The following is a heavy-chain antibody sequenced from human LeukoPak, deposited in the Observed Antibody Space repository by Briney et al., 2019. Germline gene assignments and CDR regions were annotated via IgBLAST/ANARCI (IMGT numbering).Heavy chain of an antibody. CDR2: ISYDGSNK. J-gene: IGHJ4*02. V-gene: IGHV3-30*18. Sequence: GSLRLSCAASGFTFSNYGMQWVRQAPGKGLEWVAVISYDGSNKYYADSVKGRFTISRDNSKNTLYLQMNSLRAEDTAVYYCAKDLTSPAGPSSYYFDYWGQGTLVTVSS. D-gene: IGHD1-1*01. CDR1: GFTFSNYG. CDR3: AKDLTSPAGPSSYYFDY.